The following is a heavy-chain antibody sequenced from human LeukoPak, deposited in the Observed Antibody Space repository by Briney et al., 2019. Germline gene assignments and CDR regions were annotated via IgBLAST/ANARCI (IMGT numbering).Heavy chain of an antibody. CDR1: GFTFRDYY. J-gene: IGHJ4*01. D-gene: IGHD2-21*01. Sequence: GGSLRLSCVASGFTFRDYYMSWIRQAPGTGLEWVSFISGVSNFTNYADSVKGRFTISRDNAKKSLYLQMNSLRAEDTAVYYCARDHINNDHWGQGTLVTVSS. CDR3: ARDHINNDH. V-gene: IGHV3-11*05. CDR2: ISGVSNFT.